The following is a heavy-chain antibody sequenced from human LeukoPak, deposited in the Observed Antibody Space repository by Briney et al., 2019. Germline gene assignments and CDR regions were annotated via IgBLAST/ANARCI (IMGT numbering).Heavy chain of an antibody. Sequence: ASVKVSCKASRYTFTSYYMHCVRQAPGQGLEWMGIINPSDGSTSYTQKFQGRVTLTRDKSTSADYLQLSSLRSEDTAVYYCARDNSVRDEGWWFNPWVQGTLATVSS. V-gene: IGHV1-46*01. CDR1: RYTFTSYY. D-gene: IGHD5-24*01. J-gene: IGHJ5*02. CDR3: ARDNSVRDEGWWFNP. CDR2: INPSDGST.